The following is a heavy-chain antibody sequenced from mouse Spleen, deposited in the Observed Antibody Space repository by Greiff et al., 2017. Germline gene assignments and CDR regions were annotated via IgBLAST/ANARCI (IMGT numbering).Heavy chain of an antibody. CDR1: GFTFSSYG. Sequence: EVQLVESGGDLVKPGGSLKLSCAASGFTFSSYGMSWVRQTPDKRLEWVATISSGGSYTYYPDSVKGRFTISRDNAKNTLYLQMSSLKSEDTAMYYCARGSYAMDDWGQGTSVTVSS. CDR2: ISSGGSYT. J-gene: IGHJ4*01. V-gene: IGHV5-6*01. CDR3: ARGSYAMDD.